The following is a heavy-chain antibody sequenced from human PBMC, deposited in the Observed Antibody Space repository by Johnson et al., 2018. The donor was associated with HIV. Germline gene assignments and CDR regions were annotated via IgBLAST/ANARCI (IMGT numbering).Heavy chain of an antibody. J-gene: IGHJ3*02. CDR3: AREWGIAARRGGAFDI. V-gene: IGHV3-9*01. CDR1: GFNFDNYA. CDR2: ISWNSGSI. D-gene: IGHD6-6*01. Sequence: VQLVESGGGLVQPGRPLRLSCAASGFNFDNYAMHLVRQAPGKGLEWVSGISWNSGSIGYADSVKGRFTISRDNAKNSLYLQMNSLRAEDTAVYYCAREWGIAARRGGAFDIWGQGTMVTVSS.